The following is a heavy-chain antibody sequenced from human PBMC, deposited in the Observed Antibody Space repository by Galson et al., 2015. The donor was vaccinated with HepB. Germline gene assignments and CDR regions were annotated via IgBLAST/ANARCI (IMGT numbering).Heavy chain of an antibody. Sequence: SLRLSCAASGFTFSSYWMSWVRQAPGKGLEWVANIKQDGSEKYYVDSVKGRFTISRDNAKNSLYLQMNSLRAEDTAVYYCARERLGGYNGAMDVWGQGTTVTVSS. CDR3: ARERLGGYNGAMDV. CDR1: GFTFSSYW. V-gene: IGHV3-7*01. D-gene: IGHD5-24*01. CDR2: IKQDGSEK. J-gene: IGHJ6*02.